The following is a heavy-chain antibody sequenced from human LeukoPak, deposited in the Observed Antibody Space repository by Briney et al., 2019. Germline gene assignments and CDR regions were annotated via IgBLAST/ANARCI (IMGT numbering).Heavy chain of an antibody. D-gene: IGHD2-2*01. CDR1: GGSISSGTHY. CDR2: IYNTGSA. Sequence: SETLSLACAVSGGSISSGTHYWNWIRQHPGQGLEWIGHIYNTGSAYYNPSLMSRVSISIDTSENQFSLKLSSVTAADTAVYYCASTHCASPSCYSYYYSGLDVWGQGTTVIISS. J-gene: IGHJ6*02. CDR3: ASTHCASPSCYSYYYSGLDV. V-gene: IGHV4-31*11.